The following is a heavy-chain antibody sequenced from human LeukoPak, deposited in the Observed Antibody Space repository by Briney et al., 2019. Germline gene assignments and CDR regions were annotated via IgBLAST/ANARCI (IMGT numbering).Heavy chain of an antibody. CDR2: IRYDGSNK. Sequence: PGGSLRLSCAASGFTFSSYGMHWVRQAPGKGLEWVAFIRYDGSNKYYADSVKGRFTISRDNSKNTLYLQMNSLRAEDTAVYYCARALGSPGRTGRVYAFDIWGQGTMVTVSS. D-gene: IGHD1-26*01. V-gene: IGHV3-30*02. CDR3: ARALGSPGRTGRVYAFDI. CDR1: GFTFSSYG. J-gene: IGHJ3*02.